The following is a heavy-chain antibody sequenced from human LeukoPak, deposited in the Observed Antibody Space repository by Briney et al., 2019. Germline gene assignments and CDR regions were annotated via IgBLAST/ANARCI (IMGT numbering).Heavy chain of an antibody. Sequence: GGSLRLSCAASGFTVSSNYMSWVRQAPGKGLKWVSVIYSGGSKYYADSVKGRFTIYRHNYKNPLYLQMNSLRAEDTAVYYCARGNGDYEAGAFDIWGQGTMVTVSS. CDR1: GFTVSSNY. CDR3: ARGNGDYEAGAFDI. J-gene: IGHJ3*02. D-gene: IGHD4-17*01. CDR2: IYSGGSK. V-gene: IGHV3-53*04.